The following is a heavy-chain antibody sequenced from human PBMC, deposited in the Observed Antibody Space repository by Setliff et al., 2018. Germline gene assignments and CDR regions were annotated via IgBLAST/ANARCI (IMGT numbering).Heavy chain of an antibody. V-gene: IGHV4-4*08. CDR2: IYSSGRT. J-gene: IGHJ6*03. CDR3: ARAPPNRYSGSYEYFYMDV. Sequence: PSETLCLTCTVSGGSISSYYWIWIRQPPGKGLEWIGYIYSSGRTNYNPSLKSRVTLSVDTSNNQFSLKVSSVTAADTAVYYCARAPPNRYSGSYEYFYMDVWGKGTTVTVSS. CDR1: GGSISSYY. D-gene: IGHD1-26*01.